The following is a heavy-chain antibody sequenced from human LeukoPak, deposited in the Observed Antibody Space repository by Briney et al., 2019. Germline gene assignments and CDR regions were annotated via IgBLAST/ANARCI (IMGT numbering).Heavy chain of an antibody. V-gene: IGHV1-8*02. CDR1: GYTFTSYG. J-gene: IGHJ4*02. D-gene: IGHD3-22*01. CDR2: MNPNSGNT. Sequence: ASVKVSCKASGYTFTSYGISWVRQATGQGLEWMGWMNPNSGNTGYAQKFQGRVTMTRNTSISTAYMELSSLRSEDTAVYYCARSSWGSYYDSAEPLRFDYWGQGTLVTVSS. CDR3: ARSSWGSYYDSAEPLRFDY.